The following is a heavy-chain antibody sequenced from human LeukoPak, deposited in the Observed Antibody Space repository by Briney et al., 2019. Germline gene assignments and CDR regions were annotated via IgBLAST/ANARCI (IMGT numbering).Heavy chain of an antibody. CDR3: ARGLAAAGTSYFDY. Sequence: GGSLRLSCAASGFTFSSYSMNWVRQAPGKGLEWVSSISSSSSYIYYADSVKGRFTISRDNAKNSLYLQMNSLRAEDTAVYYCARGLAAAGTSYFDYWGQGTLVTVSS. J-gene: IGHJ4*02. D-gene: IGHD6-13*01. CDR2: ISSSSSYI. CDR1: GFTFSSYS. V-gene: IGHV3-21*01.